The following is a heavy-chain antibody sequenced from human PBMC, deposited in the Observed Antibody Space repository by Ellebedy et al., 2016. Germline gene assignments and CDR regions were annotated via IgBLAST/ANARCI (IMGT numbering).Heavy chain of an antibody. J-gene: IGHJ4*02. CDR3: ARHDTATNFDS. CDR2: IYPHDSST. Sequence: GESLKISCQGSGYSFPDYWIGWVRQVPGKGLDWIGIIYPHDSSTKYNPSFQGQVTLSADKSINTAYLQWGSLKASDTAMYYCARHDTATNFDSWGQGTLVTVSS. CDR1: GYSFPDYW. D-gene: IGHD4-17*01. V-gene: IGHV5-51*01.